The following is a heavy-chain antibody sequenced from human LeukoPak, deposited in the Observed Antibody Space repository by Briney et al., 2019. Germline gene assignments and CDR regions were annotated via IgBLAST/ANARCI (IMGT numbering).Heavy chain of an antibody. J-gene: IGHJ5*02. V-gene: IGHV1-18*01. CDR3: ARDRASGYTNPNWFDP. CDR2: ISSSKGNT. CDR1: GYTFTSYG. D-gene: IGHD6-13*01. Sequence: RASVKVSCKPSGYTFTSYGISWVRQAPGQGIEWMGWISSSKGNTNYAQKLQGRVTMTTDTSTSTAYMELRSLRSDDTAVYYCARDRASGYTNPNWFDPWGQGSLVTVSS.